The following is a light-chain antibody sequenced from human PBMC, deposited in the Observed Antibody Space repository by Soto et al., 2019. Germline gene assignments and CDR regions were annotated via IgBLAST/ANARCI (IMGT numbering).Light chain of an antibody. CDR2: VNN. CDR1: TSNIGNNF. V-gene: IGLV1-51*01. CDR3: ATWDTSRSGVV. Sequence: QSVLTQPPSVSAAPGQKVTISCSGNTSNIGNNFVSWYQHLPGTAPKLLIYVNNKRTSEIPDRFSGSKSGSSATLGIAGLQTGDEADYYCATWDTSRSGVVFGGGTKVTVL. J-gene: IGLJ2*01.